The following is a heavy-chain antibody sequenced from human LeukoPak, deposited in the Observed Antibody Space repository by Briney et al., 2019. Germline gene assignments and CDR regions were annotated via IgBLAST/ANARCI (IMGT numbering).Heavy chain of an antibody. Sequence: ASETLSLTCTVSGGSMSGSSDYWVWIRQPPGKPLEWIGSIYFSGSTHYSPSFKSRLTLSVDTPKKQFSLKLTSVTAEDTAAYYCARGNWNDVCYYFDYWGQGTLVTVSS. CDR1: GGSMSGSSDY. J-gene: IGHJ4*02. CDR2: IYFSGST. D-gene: IGHD1-1*01. CDR3: ARGNWNDVCYYFDY. V-gene: IGHV4-39*01.